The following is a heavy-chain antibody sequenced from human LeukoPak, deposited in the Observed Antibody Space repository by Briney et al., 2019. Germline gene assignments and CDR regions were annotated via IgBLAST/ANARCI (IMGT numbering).Heavy chain of an antibody. CDR2: ISPSGGST. D-gene: IGHD6-19*01. CDR3: ARAPRITDSSGWYYFDY. V-gene: IGHV1-46*01. CDR1: GYTFTSNY. Sequence: GASVKVSCKAFGYTFTSNYMHWVRQAPGQGPEWMGVISPSGGSTTYAQKFQGRVTLTRDMSTSTDYLELSSLRSEDTAVYYCARAPRITDSSGWYYFDYWGQGTLVTVSS. J-gene: IGHJ4*02.